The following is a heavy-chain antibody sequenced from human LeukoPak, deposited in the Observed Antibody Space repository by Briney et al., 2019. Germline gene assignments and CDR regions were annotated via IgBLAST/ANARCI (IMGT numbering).Heavy chain of an antibody. D-gene: IGHD1-14*01. J-gene: IGHJ4*02. CDR3: AGGVYDYNALHY. CDR2: ISSGRSVM. Sequence: PGGSLRLSCAASGFTYSDYGMSWVRQAPGKGLEWVSHISSGRSVMNYADSVKGRFTISRDNGKNSVYLQMNSLRDEDTAVYYCAGGVYDYNALHYWGQGTLVSVSS. V-gene: IGHV3-48*02. CDR1: GFTYSDYG.